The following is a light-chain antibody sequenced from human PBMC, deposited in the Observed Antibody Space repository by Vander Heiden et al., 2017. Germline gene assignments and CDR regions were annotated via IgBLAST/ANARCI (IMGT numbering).Light chain of an antibody. CDR2: DAS. Sequence: EIVMTQSPATLSVSPGERATLSCRATHNVRINLARYKQNPCQAPRLLIYDASTMAAGIPARFSGSGSGTEFTLTISSRESEDFAVYYCQRNNNSAPLTFGQGTLLDI. V-gene: IGKV3D-15*01. J-gene: IGKJ5*01. CDR3: QRNNNSAPLT. CDR1: HNVRIN.